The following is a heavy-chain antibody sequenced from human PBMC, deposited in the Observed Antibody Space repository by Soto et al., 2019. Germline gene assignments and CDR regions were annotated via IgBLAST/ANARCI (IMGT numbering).Heavy chain of an antibody. CDR3: ARAHAPTLPFDY. CDR2: IFHSGNA. D-gene: IGHD2-15*01. V-gene: IGHV4-59*01. CDR1: GGSMGNIY. J-gene: IGHJ4*01. Sequence: SETLSLTCTVSGGSMGNIYWSWIRQPPGKRLEWIGFIFHSGNAKYNPSLKSRVTISIDTSKNQFSLSLDSVTAADTAVYFCARAHAPTLPFDYWGQGTLVTVS.